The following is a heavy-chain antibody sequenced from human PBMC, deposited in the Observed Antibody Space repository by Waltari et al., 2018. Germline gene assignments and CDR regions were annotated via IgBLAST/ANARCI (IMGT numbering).Heavy chain of an antibody. Sequence: QVQLQQWGAGLLKPSETLSLTCAVYGGSFSGYYWSWIRQPPGKGLEWIGEINHSGSTNYNPSLKSRGTISVDTSKNQFSLKLSSVTAADTAVYYCARGRYRGWLRAFDIWGQGTMVTVSS. V-gene: IGHV4-34*01. D-gene: IGHD3-22*01. J-gene: IGHJ3*02. CDR3: ARGRYRGWLRAFDI. CDR2: INHSGST. CDR1: GGSFSGYY.